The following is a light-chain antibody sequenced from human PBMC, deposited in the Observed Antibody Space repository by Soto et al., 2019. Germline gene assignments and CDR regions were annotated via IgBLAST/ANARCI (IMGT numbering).Light chain of an antibody. CDR2: DNN. CDR3: GTWDSSLSARYV. J-gene: IGLJ1*01. Sequence: QSVLTQPPSVSAAPGQKVTISCSGSSSNIGNNYVSWYQQLPGTAPKLLIYDNNKRPPGIPDRFSGSKSGTSATLRITGLQTGEEADYYCGTWDSSLSARYVXGTGTKVAV. V-gene: IGLV1-51*01. CDR1: SSNIGNNY.